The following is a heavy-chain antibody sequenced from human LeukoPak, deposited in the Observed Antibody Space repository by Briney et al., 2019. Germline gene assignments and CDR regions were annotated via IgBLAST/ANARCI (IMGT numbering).Heavy chain of an antibody. Sequence: GGSLRLSCAASGFTFSSYGMHWVRQAPGKGLEWVAAIWYDGSNKYYADSVKGRFTISRDNSKNTPYLQMNSLRAEDTAVYYCARDSAPFDDILTGYNYYYGMDVWGKGTTVTVSS. J-gene: IGHJ6*04. CDR1: GFTFSSYG. CDR3: ARDSAPFDDILTGYNYYYGMDV. D-gene: IGHD3-9*01. CDR2: IWYDGSNK. V-gene: IGHV3-33*01.